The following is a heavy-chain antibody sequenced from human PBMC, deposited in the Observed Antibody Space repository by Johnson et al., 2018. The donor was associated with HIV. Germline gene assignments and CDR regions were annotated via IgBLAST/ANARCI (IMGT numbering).Heavy chain of an antibody. V-gene: IGHV3-66*01. Sequence: VQLVESGGGLVQPGGSLRLSCAASGFTVSSNYMSWVRQAPGKGLEWVSVIYSGDTTYYADSVNGRFTISRDNSKNTLYLQMNSLRAEDTAVYYCARDSTPWGGDHVGYAFDIWGRGTMVTVSS. CDR2: IYSGDTT. D-gene: IGHD4-17*01. J-gene: IGHJ3*02. CDR1: GFTVSSNY. CDR3: ARDSTPWGGDHVGYAFDI.